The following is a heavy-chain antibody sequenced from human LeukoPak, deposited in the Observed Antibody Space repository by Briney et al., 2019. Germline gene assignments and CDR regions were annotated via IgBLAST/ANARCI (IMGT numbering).Heavy chain of an antibody. CDR2: INNSGGST. CDR1: GFTFRSYA. D-gene: IGHD1-7*01. Sequence: PGGSLRLSRAASGFTFRSYAMSWVRQAPGKGLEWVSVINNSGGSTYYADSVKGRFTISRDNVKNSLYLQMNSLRAEDTAVYYCARDLIRTTPDYWGQGTLVTVSS. CDR3: ARDLIRTTPDY. V-gene: IGHV3-23*01. J-gene: IGHJ4*02.